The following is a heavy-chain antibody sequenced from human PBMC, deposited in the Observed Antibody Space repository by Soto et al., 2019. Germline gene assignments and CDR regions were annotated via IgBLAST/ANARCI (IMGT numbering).Heavy chain of an antibody. CDR2: IHYSGST. CDR1: GGSISSYY. J-gene: IGHJ5*02. V-gene: IGHV4-59*01. D-gene: IGHD2-15*01. Sequence: SETLSLTCTVSGGSISSYYWSWIRQPPGKGLEWIGYIHYSGSTNYNPSLKSRVTISVDTSKNQFSLKLSSVTAADTAVYYCARDLTVVGWFDPWGQGMLVTVSS. CDR3: ARDLTVVGWFDP.